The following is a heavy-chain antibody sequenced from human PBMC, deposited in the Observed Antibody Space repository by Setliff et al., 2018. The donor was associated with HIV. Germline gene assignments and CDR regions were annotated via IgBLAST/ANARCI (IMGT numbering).Heavy chain of an antibody. CDR1: GYTFTDYY. CDR2: VDPEDGET. CDR3: ATAKEQWLAEGGFDY. V-gene: IGHV1-69-2*01. J-gene: IGHJ4*01. D-gene: IGHD6-19*01. Sequence: ASVKVSCKASGYTFTDYYMHWVKQAPGKGPEWMGRVDPEDGETIYAEKFQGRVTITADTSTDTAYMELSSLRSEDTAVYYCATAKEQWLAEGGFDYWGQGTLVTVS.